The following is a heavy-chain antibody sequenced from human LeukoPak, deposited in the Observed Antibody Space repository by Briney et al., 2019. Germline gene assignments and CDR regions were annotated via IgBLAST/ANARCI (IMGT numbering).Heavy chain of an antibody. CDR2: IYRGTT. Sequence: SETLSLTCTVSGDSISNYYWSWIRQFPGNGLEWIGYIYRGTTNYNPSLKSRVTISADTSGNQLSLKLNSLTAADTAVYYCAKNAGTHWGRGTLVTVTS. J-gene: IGHJ4*02. CDR3: AKNAGTH. CDR1: GDSISNYY. V-gene: IGHV4-59*01.